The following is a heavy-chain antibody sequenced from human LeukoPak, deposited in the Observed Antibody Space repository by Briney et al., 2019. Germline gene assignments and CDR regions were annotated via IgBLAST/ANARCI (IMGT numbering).Heavy chain of an antibody. D-gene: IGHD6-6*01. V-gene: IGHV4-34*01. CDR1: GGSFSGYY. CDR2: INHSGST. J-gene: IGHJ4*02. Sequence: SETLSLPCAVYGGSFSGYYWSWIRQPPGKGLEWIGEINHSGSTNYNPSLKSRVTISVDTSKNQFSLKLSSVTAADTAVYYCARATYQYSSSDFDYWGQGTLVTVSS. CDR3: ARATYQYSSSDFDY.